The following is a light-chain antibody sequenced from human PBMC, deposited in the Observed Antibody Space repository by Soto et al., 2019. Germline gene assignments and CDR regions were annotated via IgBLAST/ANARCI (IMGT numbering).Light chain of an antibody. CDR3: QQYYTTPPT. J-gene: IGKJ1*01. CDR1: QSVLYSSNNKNY. Sequence: DIVLTQSPDSLAVSLGERATINCKSSQSVLYSSNNKNYLAWYQQKPGQPPKLLIYWASTRESGVPDRFSGSGSGKDFPLTISSLQAEDVAVYYCQQYYTTPPTFGQGTKVEIK. CDR2: WAS. V-gene: IGKV4-1*01.